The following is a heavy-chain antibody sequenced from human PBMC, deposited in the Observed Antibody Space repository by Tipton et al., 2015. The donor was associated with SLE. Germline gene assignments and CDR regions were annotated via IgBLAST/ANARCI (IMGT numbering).Heavy chain of an antibody. CDR3: ASWGRRGGMDV. CDR1: GLSINTYY. D-gene: IGHD3-16*01. J-gene: IGHJ6*02. V-gene: IGHV4-4*08. Sequence: LRLSCTVSGLSINTYYWSWVRQPPGKGLEWIGHIHSSGSTNYNPSLKSRVTISVETSKRQIFLKLSSVTAVDTAVYYCASWGRRGGMDVWGQGTTVTVSS. CDR2: IHSSGST.